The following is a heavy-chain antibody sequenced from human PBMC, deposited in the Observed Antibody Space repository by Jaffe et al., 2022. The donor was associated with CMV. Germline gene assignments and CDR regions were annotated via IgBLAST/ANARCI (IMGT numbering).Heavy chain of an antibody. CDR3: ARGGGEGIFKPDYYYMDV. CDR2: INVGNGDT. V-gene: IGHV1-3*01. J-gene: IGHJ6*03. Sequence: QVQLVQSGAELKKPGASVRVSCKASGYTFTSHAMHWVRQAPGQRLEWMGWINVGNGDTKYAQKFQGRVTFTRDTSASTVYMELSSLRSEDTAVYYCARGGGEGIFKPDYYYMDVWGKGTTVTVSS. D-gene: IGHD3-16*01. CDR1: GYTFTSHA.